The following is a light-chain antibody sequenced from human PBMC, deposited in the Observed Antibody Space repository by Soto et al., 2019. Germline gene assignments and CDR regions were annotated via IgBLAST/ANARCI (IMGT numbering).Light chain of an antibody. Sequence: QSALTQPRSVSGSHGQSVTISCTGTSTDVGASNNVSWYQQLPGRAPKLMIYDVSERPSGVPDRFSGSKSGNTASLTISGLQAEDEADYYCISYTTSSTYVFGTGTKVTVL. CDR2: DVS. CDR3: ISYTTSSTYV. J-gene: IGLJ1*01. V-gene: IGLV2-11*01. CDR1: STDVGASNN.